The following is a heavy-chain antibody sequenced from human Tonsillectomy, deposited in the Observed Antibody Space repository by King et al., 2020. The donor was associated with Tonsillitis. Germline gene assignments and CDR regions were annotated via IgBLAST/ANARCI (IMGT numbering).Heavy chain of an antibody. J-gene: IGHJ4*01. CDR2: IFHTGTT. Sequence: VQLQESGPGLVKPSETLSLTCGVSGYSMTSGYFWGWIRQSPGMRLEWIASIFHTGTTYYNPSLRSRVTISVDTSKNQFSLTMTSVTAADTAVYYCARETYKQYXYWGXGILVTVSS. V-gene: IGHV4-38-2*02. CDR3: ARETYKQYXY. CDR1: GYSMTSGYF. D-gene: IGHD1-1*01.